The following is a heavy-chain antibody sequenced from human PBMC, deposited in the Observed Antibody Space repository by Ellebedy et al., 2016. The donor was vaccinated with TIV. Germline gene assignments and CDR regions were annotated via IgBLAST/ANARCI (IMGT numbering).Heavy chain of an antibody. D-gene: IGHD5-18*01. Sequence: GGSLRLXCAVSGLTFANYWMNWVRQAPGKGLEWVANINQNGSKIYYVDSVKGRFTISRDNAKSSLYLQMNSLRLEDTALYYCSSHVDTSMTHWGQGTLVTVSS. CDR3: SSHVDTSMTH. CDR1: GLTFANYW. J-gene: IGHJ4*02. CDR2: INQNGSKI. V-gene: IGHV3-7*01.